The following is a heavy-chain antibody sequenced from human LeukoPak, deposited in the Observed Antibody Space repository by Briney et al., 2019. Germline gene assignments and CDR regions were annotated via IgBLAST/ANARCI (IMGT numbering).Heavy chain of an antibody. CDR1: GFTLRNYD. Sequence: GGSLRLSCTASGFTLRNYDMHWVRQTTEKGLEWVSGIGTEDDTFYPDSVKGRFTISRENAKNSLYLQMNSLRAGDTAVYYCARGRFVLVPSLERWYFDLWGRGTLVTVSS. J-gene: IGHJ2*01. V-gene: IGHV3-13*01. CDR2: IGTEDDT. CDR3: ARGRFVLVPSLERWYFDL. D-gene: IGHD2-8*02.